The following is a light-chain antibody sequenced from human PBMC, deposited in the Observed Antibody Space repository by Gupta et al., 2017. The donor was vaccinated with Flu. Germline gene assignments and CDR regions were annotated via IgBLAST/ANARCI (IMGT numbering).Light chain of an antibody. CDR1: SSDVGGYDY. CDR2: EVS. J-gene: IGLJ2*01. Sequence: SSDVGGYDYVSWYRQHPGKAPELMIFEVSRRPSGISDRFSGSKSGNTASLTISGLLAEDEAYYYCSSYTKTNTVVVFGGGTKLTVL. CDR3: SSYTKTNTVVV. V-gene: IGLV2-14*01.